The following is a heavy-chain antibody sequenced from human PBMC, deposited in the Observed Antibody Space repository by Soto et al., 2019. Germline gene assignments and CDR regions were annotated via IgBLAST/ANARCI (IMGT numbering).Heavy chain of an antibody. CDR3: ARVDRWFDP. J-gene: IGHJ5*02. V-gene: IGHV4-30-4*01. D-gene: IGHD3-22*01. Sequence: PSETLSLTCPVSGVSISGGDYYWSWIRQPPGKGLEWIGYIYYSGSTYYNPSLKSRVTISVDTSKNQFSLKLSSVTAADTAVYYCARVDRWFDPWGQGTLVTVSS. CDR1: GVSISGGDYY. CDR2: IYYSGST.